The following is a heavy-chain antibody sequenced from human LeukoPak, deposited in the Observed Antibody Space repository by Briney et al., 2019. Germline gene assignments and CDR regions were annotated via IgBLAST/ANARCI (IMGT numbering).Heavy chain of an antibody. D-gene: IGHD5-18*01. Sequence: PSETLSLTCAVYGGSFSGYYWGWIRQPPGKGLEWFGEINHSGSTNYNPSLKSRVTISVDTSKNQFALKLSSVTAADTAVYYCARSRYSYGKGYGWFDPWGQRTLVTVSS. CDR1: GGSFSGYY. CDR3: ARSRYSYGKGYGWFDP. J-gene: IGHJ5*02. CDR2: INHSGST. V-gene: IGHV4-34*01.